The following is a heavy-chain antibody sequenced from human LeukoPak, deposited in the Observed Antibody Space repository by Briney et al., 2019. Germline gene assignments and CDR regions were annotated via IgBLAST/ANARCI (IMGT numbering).Heavy chain of an antibody. Sequence: GGSLRLPCAASGFTFSSCAMSWVRQAPGKGLEWVSAISGSGGSTYYADSVKGRFTISRDNSKNTLYLQMNSLRAEDTAVYYCVMVAASDDWFDPWGQGTLVTVSS. CDR3: VMVAASDDWFDP. D-gene: IGHD2-15*01. J-gene: IGHJ5*02. CDR2: ISGSGGST. V-gene: IGHV3-23*01. CDR1: GFTFSSCA.